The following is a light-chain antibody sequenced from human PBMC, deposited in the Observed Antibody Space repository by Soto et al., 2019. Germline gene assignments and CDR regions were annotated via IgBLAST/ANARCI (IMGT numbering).Light chain of an antibody. CDR2: AAS. CDR1: QGISNW. J-gene: IGKJ3*01. V-gene: IGKV1D-12*01. CDR3: QQGNSFQFN. Sequence: DIQMTQSPSSVSASVGDRVSITCRASQGISNWLAWYQQKPGRAPKLLIYAASSLQSGVSSRFSGSGSGTDFTLTISSLQPEDFATYYCQQGNSFQFNFGPWTKVDIK.